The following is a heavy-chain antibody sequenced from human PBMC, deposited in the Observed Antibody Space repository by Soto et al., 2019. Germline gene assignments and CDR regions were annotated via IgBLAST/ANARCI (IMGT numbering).Heavy chain of an antibody. J-gene: IGHJ6*02. Sequence: PGESLKISCKGSGYSFINYWIGWVRQMPGKGLEWMGIIYPGDSDTRYSPSFQGQVTISADKSISTAYLQWSSLKASDTAMYYCARYKSNYYYGMDVWGQGTTVTVSS. CDR3: ARYKSNYYYGMDV. D-gene: IGHD1-20*01. CDR2: IYPGDSDT. CDR1: GYSFINYW. V-gene: IGHV5-51*01.